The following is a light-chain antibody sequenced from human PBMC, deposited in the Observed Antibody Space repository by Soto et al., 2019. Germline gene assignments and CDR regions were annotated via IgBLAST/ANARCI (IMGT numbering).Light chain of an antibody. Sequence: EIVLTQSPGTLSLSPGERATLSCRASQSVASSSIAWYQQRLGQAPRLLIYGASNRATGIPDWFSGSGSGTDFTLTFSRLDPEDFAVYYCQHYGGSQGTFGQGTKVDIK. CDR3: QHYGGSQGT. CDR2: GAS. J-gene: IGKJ1*01. CDR1: QSVASSS. V-gene: IGKV3-20*01.